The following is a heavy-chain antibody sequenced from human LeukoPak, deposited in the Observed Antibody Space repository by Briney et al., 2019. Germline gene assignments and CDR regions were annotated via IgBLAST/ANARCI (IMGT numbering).Heavy chain of an antibody. CDR2: IYYSGST. D-gene: IGHD3-22*01. Sequence: PSQTLSLTCTVSGGSISSGGYYWRWIRQHPGKGLEWIGYIYYSGSTYYNPSLKSRVTISVDTSKNQFSLKLSSVTAADTAVYYCMTYYYDSSGYSFDYWGQGTLVTVSS. CDR1: GGSISSGGYY. J-gene: IGHJ4*02. CDR3: MTYYYDSSGYSFDY. V-gene: IGHV4-31*03.